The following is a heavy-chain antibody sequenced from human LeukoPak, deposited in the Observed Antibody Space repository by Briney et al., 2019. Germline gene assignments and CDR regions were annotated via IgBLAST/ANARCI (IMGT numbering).Heavy chain of an antibody. J-gene: IGHJ4*02. CDR1: GVSISSYY. D-gene: IGHD3-10*01. V-gene: IGHV4-59*01. Sequence: SETLSLTCTVSGVSISSYYWSWVRQPPGKGLEWLGFMYYSGNTNYNPSLKSRVTISVDTSKNQFPLKLSSLTAADTAVYYCASLSLVRYYFDYWGQGTLVTVSS. CDR2: MYYSGNT. CDR3: ASLSLVRYYFDY.